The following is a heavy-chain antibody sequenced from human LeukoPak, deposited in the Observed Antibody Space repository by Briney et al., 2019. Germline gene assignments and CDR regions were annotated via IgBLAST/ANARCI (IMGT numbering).Heavy chain of an antibody. D-gene: IGHD4-17*01. V-gene: IGHV1-69*04. J-gene: IGHJ4*02. CDR1: GYTFPSYG. Sequence: SVKVSCKASGYTFPSYGISWVRQAPGQGLEWMGRIIPILGIANYAQKFQGRVTITADKSTSTAYMELSSLRSEDTAVYYCARERISTPDYGDYAVDYWGQGTLVTVSS. CDR2: IIPILGIA. CDR3: ARERISTPDYGDYAVDY.